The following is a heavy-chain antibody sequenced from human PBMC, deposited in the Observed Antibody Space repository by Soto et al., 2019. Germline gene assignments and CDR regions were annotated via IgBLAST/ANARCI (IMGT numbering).Heavy chain of an antibody. Sequence: ASVKVSCKASGYSFTDYHIHWVRQAPGQGLEWLGRINPKSGGTSTAQKFQGWVTMTTDTSISTASLELTRLTSDDTAIYYCARGDSTDCSNGVCSFFYNHDMDVWGQGTTVTSP. CDR2: INPKSGGT. CDR3: ARGDSTDCSNGVCSFFYNHDMDV. CDR1: GYSFTDYH. V-gene: IGHV1-2*04. D-gene: IGHD2-8*01. J-gene: IGHJ6*02.